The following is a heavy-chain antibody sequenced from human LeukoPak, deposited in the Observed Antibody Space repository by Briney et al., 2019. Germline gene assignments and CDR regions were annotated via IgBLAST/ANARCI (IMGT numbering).Heavy chain of an antibody. D-gene: IGHD7-27*01. CDR1: GFTFSDYY. CDR3: ATEGNWGSNFDY. J-gene: IGHJ4*02. Sequence: GGSLRLSCAASGFTFSDYYMSWIRQAPGKGLEWVSYISSSGSTIYYADSVKGRFTISRDNAKNSLYLQMNSLRAEDTAVYYRATEGNWGSNFDYWGQGTLVTVSS. V-gene: IGHV3-11*01. CDR2: ISSSGSTI.